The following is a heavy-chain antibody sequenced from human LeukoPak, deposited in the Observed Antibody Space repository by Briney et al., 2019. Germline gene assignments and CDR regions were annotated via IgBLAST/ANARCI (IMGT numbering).Heavy chain of an antibody. Sequence: GGSLRLSCAASGLTVSSNYMSWVRQAPGKGLEWVSVIYSGGSTYYADSVKCRFTISRDNSKNTLYLQMNSLRAEDTAVYYCASGSGSYRTPYYYMDVWGTGTTVTVSS. CDR2: IYSGGST. V-gene: IGHV3-53*01. J-gene: IGHJ6*03. CDR3: ASGSGSYRTPYYYMDV. D-gene: IGHD3-10*01. CDR1: GLTVSSNY.